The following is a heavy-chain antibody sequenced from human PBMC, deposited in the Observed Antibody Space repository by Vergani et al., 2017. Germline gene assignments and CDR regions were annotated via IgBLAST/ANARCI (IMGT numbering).Heavy chain of an antibody. V-gene: IGHV4-34*01. CDR3: ARVNTETNGHLYYYYYMDV. CDR1: GGSFTSYH. Sequence: QVQLQQWGGGLLKPSETLSLTCVVNGGSFTSYHWTWIRQSPGEGLEWVGDIDHTGRPDYNPSLKSRLTMSVDKSRNQFSLTLNSATATDTAIYFCARVNTETNGHLYYYYYMDVLGQGTAVTVS. J-gene: IGHJ6*03. D-gene: IGHD4-11*01. CDR2: IDHTGRP.